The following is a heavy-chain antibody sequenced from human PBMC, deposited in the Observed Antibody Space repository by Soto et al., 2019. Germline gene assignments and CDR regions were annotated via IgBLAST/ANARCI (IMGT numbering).Heavy chain of an antibody. CDR3: ARVWGYCSGGSCYPYNWFDP. Sequence: SETLSLTCTVSGGSISSGGYYWSWIRQHPGKGLEWIGYIYYSGSTYYNPSLKSRVTISVDTSKNQFSLKLSSVTAADTAVYYCARVWGYCSGGSCYPYNWFDPWGQGTLVTVS. D-gene: IGHD2-15*01. CDR1: GGSISSGGYY. V-gene: IGHV4-31*03. CDR2: IYYSGST. J-gene: IGHJ5*02.